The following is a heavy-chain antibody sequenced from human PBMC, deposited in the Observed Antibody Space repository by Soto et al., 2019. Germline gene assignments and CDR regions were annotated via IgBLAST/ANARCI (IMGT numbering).Heavy chain of an antibody. V-gene: IGHV1-18*01. J-gene: IGHJ4*02. D-gene: IGHD5-18*01. CDR1: GYTFSSYG. CDR2: ISGYTGNT. Sequence: QVQLVQSGTEVKKPGASVKVSCKASGYTFSSYGISWVRQAPGQGLEWMGWISGYTGNTKYAQELQGRVTMTTDTSKSTAYMELRSLRSDDTAVYYCARESRGNSFGSGDYWGQGTLVTVSS. CDR3: ARESRGNSFGSGDY.